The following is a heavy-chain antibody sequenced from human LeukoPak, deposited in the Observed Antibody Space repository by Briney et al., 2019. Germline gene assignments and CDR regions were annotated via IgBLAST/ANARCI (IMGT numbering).Heavy chain of an antibody. Sequence: GGSLRLSCAASGFTFSSYAMSWVRQAPGKGLEWVSYISTSSSTINYADSVKGRFTISRDNAKNSLYLQMNSLRVEDTAVYYCANHRGIWGQGTMVTVSS. CDR3: ANHRGI. CDR1: GFTFSSYA. CDR2: ISTSSSTI. J-gene: IGHJ3*02. D-gene: IGHD3-10*01. V-gene: IGHV3-48*01.